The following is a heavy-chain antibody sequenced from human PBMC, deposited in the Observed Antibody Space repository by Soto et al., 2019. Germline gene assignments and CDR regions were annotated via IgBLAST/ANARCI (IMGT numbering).Heavy chain of an antibody. D-gene: IGHD6-19*01. J-gene: IGHJ4*02. Sequence: QVQLVQSGAEVRKPGASVKVSCKASGYTFNSYGISWVRQAPGQGLEWMGWISTYNGKTTYAQKLQGRVTLTTDTSTTTAYMELRSLRYDDTAVYYCARDLEQWLARNDYWGQGTLVTVSS. CDR1: GYTFNSYG. CDR2: ISTYNGKT. CDR3: ARDLEQWLARNDY. V-gene: IGHV1-18*04.